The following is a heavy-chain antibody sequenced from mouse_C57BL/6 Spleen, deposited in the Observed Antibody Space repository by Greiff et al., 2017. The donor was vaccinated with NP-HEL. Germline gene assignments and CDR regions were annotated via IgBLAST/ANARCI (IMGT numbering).Heavy chain of an antibody. CDR1: GFNIKDYY. V-gene: IGHV14-1*01. CDR2: IDPEDGDT. Sequence: EVQLQQSGAELVRPGASVKLSCTASGFNIKDYYMHWVKQRPEQGLEWIGRIDPEDGDTEYAPKFQGKATMTADTSSNTAYLQLSSLTSEDTAVYYCTTGTTVVADWYFDVWGTGTTVTVSS. CDR3: TTGTTVVADWYFDV. J-gene: IGHJ1*03. D-gene: IGHD1-1*01.